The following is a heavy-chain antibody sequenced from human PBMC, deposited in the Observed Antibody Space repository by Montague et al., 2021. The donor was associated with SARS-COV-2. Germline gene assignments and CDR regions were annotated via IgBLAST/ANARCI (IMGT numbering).Heavy chain of an antibody. J-gene: IGHJ4*02. CDR3: ARGYDSSGYQY. D-gene: IGHD3-22*01. CDR1: GFTFSTFW. Sequence: SLRLSCAASGFTFSTFWMTRVRQVPGKGLEWVANIKQDGSEKYYVDSVKGRFTISRDNAKNSLYLQLDSRRAEDTAVYYCARGYDSSGYQYWGQGTLVTVSS. CDR2: IKQDGSEK. V-gene: IGHV3-7*05.